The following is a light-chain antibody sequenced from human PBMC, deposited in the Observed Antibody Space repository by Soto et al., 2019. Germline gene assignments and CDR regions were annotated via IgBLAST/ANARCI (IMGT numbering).Light chain of an antibody. CDR2: GAS. J-gene: IGKJ1*01. CDR3: QQYNNWPPWT. V-gene: IGKV3-20*01. Sequence: DIVLTQSPDTLSLSPGERATRSCRASQSVNNNYLAWYQQRPGQAPRLLIYGASSRATDFPDRFSGSGSGTDFTLTISRLEPEDFAVYYCQQYNNWPPWTFGQGTKVDI. CDR1: QSVNNNY.